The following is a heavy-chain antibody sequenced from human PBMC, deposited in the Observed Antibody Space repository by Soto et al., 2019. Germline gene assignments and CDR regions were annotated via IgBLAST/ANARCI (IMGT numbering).Heavy chain of an antibody. CDR1: GFTVSSNY. Sequence: GSLRLSCTVSGFTVSSNYMSWIRQPPGKGLEWIGYIYFSGRTNYNPSLKSRVTISIDTSKNQFSLKLTSATAADTAVYYCSRDVDFGEEDVWGQGTTVTVS. D-gene: IGHD4-17*01. CDR3: SRDVDFGEEDV. CDR2: IYFSGRT. V-gene: IGHV4-59*02. J-gene: IGHJ6*02.